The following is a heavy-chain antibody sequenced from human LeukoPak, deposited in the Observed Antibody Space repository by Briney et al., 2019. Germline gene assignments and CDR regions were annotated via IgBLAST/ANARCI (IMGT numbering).Heavy chain of an antibody. V-gene: IGHV1-69*04. CDR2: IIPFLGIA. CDR3: ARDWYYYGSGSTKKSYDCFDP. D-gene: IGHD3-10*01. J-gene: IGHJ5*02. CDR1: GGTFSSYA. Sequence: SVKVSCKASGGTFSSYAISWVRQAPGHGLEWMGRIIPFLGIANYAQKFQGRVTITADKSTSTAYMELSSLRSEDTAVYYCARDWYYYGSGSTKKSYDCFDPWGQGTLVTVSS.